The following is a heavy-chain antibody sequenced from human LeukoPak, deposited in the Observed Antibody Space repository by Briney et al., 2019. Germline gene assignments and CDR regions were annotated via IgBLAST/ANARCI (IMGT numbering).Heavy chain of an antibody. Sequence: PGGSLRLSCAASGFTFSTFAMIWVRQPPGKGLEWVSSIFPSGGEIHYADSVRGRFTISRDNSKSILSLQMNSLKTEDTAVYYCTTTITRGYLFDYWGQGTLVTVSS. CDR1: GFTFSTFA. CDR3: TTTITRGYLFDY. J-gene: IGHJ4*02. V-gene: IGHV3-23*01. D-gene: IGHD5-12*01. CDR2: IFPSGGEI.